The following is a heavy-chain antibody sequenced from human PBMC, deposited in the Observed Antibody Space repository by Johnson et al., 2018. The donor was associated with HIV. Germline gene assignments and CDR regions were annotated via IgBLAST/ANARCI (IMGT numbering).Heavy chain of an antibody. CDR3: ARDRSGTNWGLSPDAFDI. Sequence: SCAASGFSVSTSYMTWVRQAPGKGLAWVSSISCGGRTYYADTVKGRVSISRDTSKNTLDLQLNSLRAEDMAVYYCARDRSGTNWGLSPDAFDIWGQGTMVTVSS. CDR1: GFSVSTSY. D-gene: IGHD7-27*01. J-gene: IGHJ3*02. V-gene: IGHV3-66*02. CDR2: ISCGGRT.